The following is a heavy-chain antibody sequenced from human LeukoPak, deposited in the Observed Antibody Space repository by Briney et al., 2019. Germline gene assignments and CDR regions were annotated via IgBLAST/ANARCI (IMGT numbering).Heavy chain of an antibody. CDR3: ARATGSYYYGMDV. V-gene: IGHV4-31*03. CDR1: GGSISSGGHY. J-gene: IGHJ6*02. Sequence: SGTLSLTCTVSGGSISSGGHYWSWIRQHPGKGLEWIGYIYYSGSTYYNPSLKSRLTISVDTSTNQFSLKLGSVTAADTAVYYCARATGSYYYGMDVWGQGTTVTVSS. CDR2: IYYSGST. D-gene: IGHD1-1*01.